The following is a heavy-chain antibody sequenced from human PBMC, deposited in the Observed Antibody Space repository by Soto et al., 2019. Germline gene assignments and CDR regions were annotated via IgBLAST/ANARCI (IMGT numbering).Heavy chain of an antibody. CDR2: IYYSGST. D-gene: IGHD3-3*01. Sequence: SDTLSLTCTVSGGSISSSNYYWGWIRQPPGKGLEWIGSIYYSGSTYYNPSLKSRVTISVDTSKNQFSLKLNSVIAADTAVYYCARHSASSWSYYYYMDVWGKGTTVTVSS. CDR3: ARHSASSWSYYYYMDV. CDR1: GGSISSSNYY. V-gene: IGHV4-39*01. J-gene: IGHJ6*03.